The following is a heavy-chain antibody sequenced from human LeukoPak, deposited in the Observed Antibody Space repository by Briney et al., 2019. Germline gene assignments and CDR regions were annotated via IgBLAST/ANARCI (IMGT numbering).Heavy chain of an antibody. Sequence: GGSLRLSCAASGFTFSDHYMTWIRQAPGKGLETVSYIYNGGDTIYYADSVRGRFTISRDNAESSLYLQMNSLRAEDTAVYYCARGHWGLDYWGRGTLVTVSS. D-gene: IGHD7-27*01. V-gene: IGHV3-11*04. CDR1: GFTFSDHY. J-gene: IGHJ4*02. CDR3: ARGHWGLDY. CDR2: IYNGGDTI.